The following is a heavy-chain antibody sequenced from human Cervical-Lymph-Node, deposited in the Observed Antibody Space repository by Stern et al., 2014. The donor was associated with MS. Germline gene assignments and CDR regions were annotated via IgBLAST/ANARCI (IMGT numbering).Heavy chain of an antibody. CDR1: GGSFSSYA. D-gene: IGHD6-19*01. Sequence: QVQLVESGAEVKKPGSSVRVSCKASGGSFSSYAFSWVRQAPGLGLEWMGGIIPMSGKTSYAQKFQGRVTLIADESTNTAHMELSSLRFEDAAMYYCASSYSGWDNPYHFYGMDVWGQGTTVTVSS. CDR2: IIPMSGKT. J-gene: IGHJ6*02. CDR3: ASSYSGWDNPYHFYGMDV. V-gene: IGHV1-69*01.